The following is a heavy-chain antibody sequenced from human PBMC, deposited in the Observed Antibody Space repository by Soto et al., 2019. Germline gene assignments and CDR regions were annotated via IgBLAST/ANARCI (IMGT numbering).Heavy chain of an antibody. CDR3: TRSRQWLVHYYGMDV. CDR2: IYYSGST. V-gene: IGHV4-61*01. J-gene: IGHJ6*02. CDR1: GGSVSSGSYY. D-gene: IGHD6-19*01. Sequence: SETLSLTCTVSGGSVSSGSYYWSWIRQPPGKGLEWIGYIYYSGSTNYNPSLKSRVTISVDTSKNQFSLKLSSVTAADTAVYYCTRSRQWLVHYYGMDVWGQGTTVTVSS.